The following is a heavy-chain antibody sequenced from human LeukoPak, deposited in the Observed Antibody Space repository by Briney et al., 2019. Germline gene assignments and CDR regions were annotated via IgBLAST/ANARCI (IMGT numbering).Heavy chain of an antibody. Sequence: SEALSLTCTVSGGSVSSISSYWSWIRQPPGKGLEWIGYIYYTGSTNYNPSLKSRVTISVDTSKNQFSLKLSSVTAADTAVYYCERKEGQQLSRSWFDPWGQGTLVTVSS. CDR2: IYYTGST. J-gene: IGHJ5*02. CDR1: GGSVSSISSY. V-gene: IGHV4-61*01. CDR3: ERKEGQQLSRSWFDP. D-gene: IGHD6-13*01.